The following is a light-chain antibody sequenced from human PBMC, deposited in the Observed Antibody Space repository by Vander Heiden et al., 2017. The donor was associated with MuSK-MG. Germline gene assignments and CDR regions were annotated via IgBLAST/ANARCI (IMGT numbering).Light chain of an antibody. CDR1: SGDVGGYNY. CDR2: NFG. J-gene: IGLJ1*01. Sequence: QSALTQPASVSGSPGQSIAISCTGTSGDVGGYNYVSWYQHRPSKAPKLIVSNFGVRPSGVSDRFSGSTSGNTASLAISGLQAEDEADYYCSSYTSNIALVFGTGTQVTVL. CDR3: SSYTSNIALV. V-gene: IGLV2-14*03.